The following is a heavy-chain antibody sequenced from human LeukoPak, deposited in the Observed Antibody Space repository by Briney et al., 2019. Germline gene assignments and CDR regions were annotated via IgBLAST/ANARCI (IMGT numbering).Heavy chain of an antibody. Sequence: SETLSLTCTVSGVSISSYYWSWIRQPPGKGLEWIGYIYYSGSTNYNPSLKSRVTISVDTSKNQFSLKLSSVTAADTAVYYCARDGSGDYVYYYYMDVWGKGTTVTVSS. CDR3: ARDGSGDYVYYYYMDV. V-gene: IGHV4-59*12. J-gene: IGHJ6*03. D-gene: IGHD4-17*01. CDR1: GVSISSYY. CDR2: IYYSGST.